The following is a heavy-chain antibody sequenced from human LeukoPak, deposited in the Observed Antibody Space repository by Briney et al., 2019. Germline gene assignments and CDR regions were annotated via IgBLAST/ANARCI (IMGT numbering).Heavy chain of an antibody. CDR3: ASNLGFGELSPDY. Sequence: GGSLRLSCAASGFTFSSYSMNWVRQAPGKGLEWVSSISSSSSYIYYADSVKGRFTISRDNAKNSLCLQMNSLRAEDTAVYYCASNLGFGELSPDYWGQGTLVTVSS. CDR1: GFTFSSYS. CDR2: ISSSSSYI. D-gene: IGHD3-10*01. J-gene: IGHJ4*02. V-gene: IGHV3-21*01.